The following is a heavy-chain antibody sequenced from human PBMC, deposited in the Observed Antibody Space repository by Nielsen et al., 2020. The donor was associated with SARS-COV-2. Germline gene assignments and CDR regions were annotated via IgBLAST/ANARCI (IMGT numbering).Heavy chain of an antibody. CDR3: ARGTGYSYGDY. CDR1: GGSFSGYY. D-gene: IGHD5-18*01. J-gene: IGHJ4*02. CDR2: INHSGST. Sequence: SETLSLICAVYGGSFSGYYWSWIRQPPGKGLEWIGEINHSGSTNYNPSLKSRVTISVDTSKNQFSLKLSSVTAADTAVYYCARGTGYSYGDYWGQGTLVTVSS. V-gene: IGHV4-34*01.